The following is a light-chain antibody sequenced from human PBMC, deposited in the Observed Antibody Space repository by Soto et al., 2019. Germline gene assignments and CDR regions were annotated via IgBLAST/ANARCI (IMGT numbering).Light chain of an antibody. V-gene: IGKV3-20*01. CDR1: QSVSSSF. Sequence: EIVLTQSPDTLSLSPGERATLSCRASQSVSSSFLAWYQQKPGQAPRLLIYGTSVRATGIPDRFSGSGSGTDFILTISRLEPEDFAVYYCQQYGNSPRTFGQGTKVEIK. CDR2: GTS. J-gene: IGKJ1*01. CDR3: QQYGNSPRT.